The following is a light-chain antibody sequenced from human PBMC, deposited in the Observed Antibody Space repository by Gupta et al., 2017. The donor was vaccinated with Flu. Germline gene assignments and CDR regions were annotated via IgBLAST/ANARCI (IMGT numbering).Light chain of an antibody. J-gene: IGKJ1*01. V-gene: IGKV2-30*01. Sequence: DGVLNQSPLSLPVTLGQLASISCRSSQSLVYSDGDSYVSWFHQSPGQSPRRLIYKVSNRDSGVPDIISGSGSGTDFTLKISRVEAEDVGVYYCMHSTRWPWTFGQGTKVEIK. CDR1: QSLVYSDGDSY. CDR3: MHSTRWPWT. CDR2: KVS.